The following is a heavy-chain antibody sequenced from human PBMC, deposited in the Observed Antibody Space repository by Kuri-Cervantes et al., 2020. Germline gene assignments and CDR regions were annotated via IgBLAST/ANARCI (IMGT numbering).Heavy chain of an antibody. CDR2: ISSSSSYI. V-gene: IGHV3-21*01. CDR1: GFTFSSYS. J-gene: IGHJ6*02. Sequence: GGSLRLSCAASGFTFSSYSMNWVRQAPGKGLEWVSSISSSSSYIYYADSVKGRFTISRDNAKNSLYLQMNSLRAEDTAEYYCAKGLRLLRRHMDVWGQGTTVTVSS. CDR3: AKGLRLLRRHMDV. D-gene: IGHD5/OR15-5a*01.